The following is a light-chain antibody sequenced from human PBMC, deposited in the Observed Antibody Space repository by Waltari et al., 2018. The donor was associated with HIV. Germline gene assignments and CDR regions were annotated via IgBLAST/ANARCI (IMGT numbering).Light chain of an antibody. J-gene: IGLJ2*01. Sequence: QSALTQPASVSGSPGQSITISCTGTSSDVGGSNYFSWYQHHPGKAPKLMISEVSNRPSGVSNRFSGSKSGNTASLTISGLQAEDEADYYCSSYSSSITLYVVFGGGTKLTVL. CDR2: EVS. CDR3: SSYSSSITLYVV. V-gene: IGLV2-14*01. CDR1: SSDVGGSNY.